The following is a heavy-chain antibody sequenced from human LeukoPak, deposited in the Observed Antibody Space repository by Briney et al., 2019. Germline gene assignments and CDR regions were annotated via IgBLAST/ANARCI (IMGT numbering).Heavy chain of an antibody. CDR3: ARVGAAMDNFDY. V-gene: IGHV4-59*01. CDR1: GGSISNYD. D-gene: IGHD5-18*01. CDR2: IYNSGST. J-gene: IGHJ4*02. Sequence: PSETLSLTCTVSGGSISNYDWSWIRQFPGKGLEWTGYIYNSGSTNYNPSLKSRVTISKDTSKNQFSLKLSSVTAADTAVYHCARVGAAMDNFDYWGQGTLVTVS.